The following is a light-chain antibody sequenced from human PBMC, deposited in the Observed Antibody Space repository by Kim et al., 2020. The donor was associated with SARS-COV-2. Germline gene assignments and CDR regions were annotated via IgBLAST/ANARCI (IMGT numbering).Light chain of an antibody. CDR2: YDS. CDR3: QAWDSSSDHPV. V-gene: IGLV3-21*04. CDR1: NIGSKS. Sequence: SYELTQPPSVSVAPGKTARITCGGNNIGSKSVHWYQQKPGQAPVLVIYYDSDRPSGIPERFSGSNSGNKATLTISRVEAGDEADYYCQAWDSSSDHPVFG. J-gene: IGLJ3*02.